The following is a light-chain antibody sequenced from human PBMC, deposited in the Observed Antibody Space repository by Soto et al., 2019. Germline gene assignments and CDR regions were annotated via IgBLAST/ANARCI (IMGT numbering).Light chain of an antibody. J-gene: IGLJ2*01. CDR3: STYVGSKII. V-gene: IGLV2-8*01. Sequence: QSVLTQPPSASGSPGQSVTISCTGTSSDVGANDYVSWYQQHPGKAPKIMIYEVSLRPSGVPDRFSGSKSGNTASLTVSGLQAEDEADYYCSTYVGSKIIFGGGTQLTVL. CDR2: EVS. CDR1: SSDVGANDY.